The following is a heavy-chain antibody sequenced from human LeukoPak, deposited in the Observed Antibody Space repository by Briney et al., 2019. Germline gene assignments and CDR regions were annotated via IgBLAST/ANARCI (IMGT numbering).Heavy chain of an antibody. J-gene: IGHJ1*01. D-gene: IGHD5/OR15-5a*01. CDR1: GESLNSYA. Sequence: SETLSLTCAVYGESLNSYAWSWIRQSPGKGLEWIGDIFDGKSINDNPSLKSRVTISAVTSSQQLYMSLMSVTAAYTPVYFCASGAWSTRLKSWAQGALVIVSS. CDR2: IFDGKSI. V-gene: IGHV4-34*12. CDR3: ASGAWSTRLKS.